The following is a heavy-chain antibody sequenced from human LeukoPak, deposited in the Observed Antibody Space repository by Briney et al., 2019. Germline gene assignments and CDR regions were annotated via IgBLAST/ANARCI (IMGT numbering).Heavy chain of an antibody. J-gene: IGHJ4*02. D-gene: IGHD2-2*01. Sequence: GGSLRLSCAASGFIVSRYSMTWVRQAPGKGLEWVSSISTSYSGMYYADSVKGRFTISRDNAKNSPYLQMDSLRADDTAVYYCARAYCSSITCFEWGQGTLVTVSS. V-gene: IGHV3-48*01. CDR1: GFIVSRYS. CDR3: ARAYCSSITCFE. CDR2: ISTSYSGM.